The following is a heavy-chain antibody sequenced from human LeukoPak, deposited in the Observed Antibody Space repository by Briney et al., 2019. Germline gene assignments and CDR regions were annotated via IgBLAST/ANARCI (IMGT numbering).Heavy chain of an antibody. V-gene: IGHV4-4*07. CDR3: ASAGDSSSPGGTYYYYYYMDV. CDR2: IYTSGST. CDR1: GCSISSYY. Sequence: SETLSLTCTVSGCSISSYYWSWIRQPAGKGLEWIGRIYTSGSTNYNPSLKSRVTMSVDTSKNQFSLKLSSVTAADTAVYYCASAGDSSSPGGTYYYYYYMDVWGKGTTVAVSS. D-gene: IGHD6-13*01. J-gene: IGHJ6*03.